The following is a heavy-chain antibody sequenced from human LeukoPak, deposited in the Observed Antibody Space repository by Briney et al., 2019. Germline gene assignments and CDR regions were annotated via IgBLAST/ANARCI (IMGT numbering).Heavy chain of an antibody. V-gene: IGHV1-69*02. Sequence: SVKVSCKASGGTFSSDIFSWVRQAPGQGLEWMGRIIPILGIANYAQKFQGRVTITADKSTSTAYMELSSLRSEDTGVYYCASTYSSSSGASFDYWGQGTLVTVSS. D-gene: IGHD6-6*01. CDR2: IIPILGIA. CDR3: ASTYSSSSGASFDY. CDR1: GGTFSSDI. J-gene: IGHJ4*02.